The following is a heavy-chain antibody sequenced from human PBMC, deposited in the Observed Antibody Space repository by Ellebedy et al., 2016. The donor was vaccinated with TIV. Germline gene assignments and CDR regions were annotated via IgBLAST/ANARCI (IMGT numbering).Heavy chain of an antibody. J-gene: IGHJ4*02. V-gene: IGHV3-7*01. Sequence: PGGSLRLSCAASGFTFSVTWMSWARQAPGKRLEWVARIKYDGADKDYVDSVKGRFTISRDNAKNSLYLQMNSLRVEDTAVYFCVRARNYALDSWGQGTLVTVSS. CDR1: GFTFSVTW. CDR3: VRARNYALDS. D-gene: IGHD3-16*01. CDR2: IKYDGADK.